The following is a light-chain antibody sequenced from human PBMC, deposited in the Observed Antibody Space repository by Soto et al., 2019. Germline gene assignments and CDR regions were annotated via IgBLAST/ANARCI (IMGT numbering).Light chain of an antibody. CDR1: SSDVGGYKL. CDR2: EGS. CDR3: CSYAGTTTWV. Sequence: QSALTQPASVSGSPGQSITISCTGTSSDVGGYKLVSWYQQHPGKAPKVLLYEGSERPSGVSDRFSGFKSGNTASLTISGLQAEDEADYYCCSYAGTTTWVFGGGTKVTVL. J-gene: IGLJ3*02. V-gene: IGLV2-23*01.